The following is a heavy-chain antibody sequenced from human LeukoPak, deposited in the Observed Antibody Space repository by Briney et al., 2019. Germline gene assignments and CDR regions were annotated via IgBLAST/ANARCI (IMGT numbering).Heavy chain of an antibody. J-gene: IGHJ6*02. D-gene: IGHD3-22*01. CDR1: GGSFSGYY. CDR2: INHSGST. V-gene: IGHV4-34*01. CDR3: ARGPTYYYDSSGLYYYYGMDV. Sequence: SETLSLTCAVYGGSFSGYYWSWIRQLPGKGLEWIGEINHSGSTNYNPSLKSRVTISVDTSKNQFSLKLSSVTAADTAVYYCARGPTYYYDSSGLYYYYGMDVWGQGTTVTVSS.